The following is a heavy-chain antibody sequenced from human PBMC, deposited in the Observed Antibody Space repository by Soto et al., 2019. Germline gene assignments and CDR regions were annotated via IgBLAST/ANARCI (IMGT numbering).Heavy chain of an antibody. Sequence: SETLSLTCAVSGGSISSSDYSWSLIRQPPGKGLEWIGYIYHSGSTYYNPSLKSRVTISVDTSKNQFSLKLSSVTAADTAVYYCARGTMAFDYWGQGTLVTVSS. J-gene: IGHJ4*02. CDR2: IYHSGST. CDR3: ARGTMAFDY. CDR1: GGSISSSDYS. D-gene: IGHD2-8*01. V-gene: IGHV4-30-2*05.